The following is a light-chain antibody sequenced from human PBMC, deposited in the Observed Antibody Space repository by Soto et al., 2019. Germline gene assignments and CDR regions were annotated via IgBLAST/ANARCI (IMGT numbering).Light chain of an antibody. V-gene: IGKV3-20*01. CDR1: EIVSDNY. J-gene: IGKJ4*01. CDR2: GAS. Sequence: EIVLTQSPGNLSLSPGERATLSCRASEIVSDNYLAWYQQRSGQAPRLVIYGASSRASAVPDRFSGSGSGADFTLTISRLEPEDFAVYYCQQYGSSPLTFGGGTKVEIK. CDR3: QQYGSSPLT.